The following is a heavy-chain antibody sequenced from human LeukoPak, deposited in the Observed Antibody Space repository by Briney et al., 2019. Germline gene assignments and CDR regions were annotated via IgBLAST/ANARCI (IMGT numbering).Heavy chain of an antibody. CDR2: IYAGGTT. Sequence: GGSLRLSCAASGFTVSSSYMSWVRQAPGKGLEWVSVIYAGGTTYYPDSVKGRLTISRDNSKNTLYLQMDSLRSEDTAVYYCATNGYSGTYNRYFDSWGQGTLVTVSS. CDR3: ATNGYSGTYNRYFDS. CDR1: GFTVSSSY. V-gene: IGHV3-53*05. D-gene: IGHD1-26*01. J-gene: IGHJ4*02.